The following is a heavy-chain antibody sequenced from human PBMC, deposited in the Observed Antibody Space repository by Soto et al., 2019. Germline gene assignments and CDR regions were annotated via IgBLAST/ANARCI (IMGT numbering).Heavy chain of an antibody. J-gene: IGHJ4*02. CDR3: AREKRANGYFDY. D-gene: IGHD4-17*01. V-gene: IGHV3-7*01. Sequence: EVKLVESGGGLVQPGGSLRLSCAASGFAFSSYYMSWVRQAPGKGLDWVANIKQDAREKYYLDSVKGRFTISRDDAKNSLFLQMNCLRVDDTAVYYCAREKRANGYFDYWGQGTLVTVSS. CDR1: GFAFSSYY. CDR2: IKQDAREK.